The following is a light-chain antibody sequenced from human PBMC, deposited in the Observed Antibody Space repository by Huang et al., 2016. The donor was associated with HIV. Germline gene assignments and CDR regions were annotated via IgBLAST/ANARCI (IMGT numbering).Light chain of an antibody. V-gene: IGKV1-39*01. J-gene: IGKJ4*01. CDR1: QTISTF. Sequence: DIQMTQSPSSLSASVGDRISITCRASQTISTFLNWYQQKPGKPPKLLIYASSNLQSGVSSRFSGTGSGTLFTLTVTGLLPDDFATYFCQQTSSVPLTFGGGTKVEMK. CDR2: ASS. CDR3: QQTSSVPLT.